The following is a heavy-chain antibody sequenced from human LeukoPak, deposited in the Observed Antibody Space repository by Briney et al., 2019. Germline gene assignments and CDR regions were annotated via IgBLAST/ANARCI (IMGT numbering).Heavy chain of an antibody. CDR1: GFTFSSYW. V-gene: IGHV3-7*01. CDR3: ARDSEGGYDYDPFFDY. J-gene: IGHJ4*02. Sequence: PGGSLRLSCAASGFTFSSYWMSRVRQAPGKGLEWVANIKQDGSEKYYVDSVKGRFTISRDNAKNSLYLQMNSLRAEDTAVYYCARDSEGGYDYDPFFDYWGQGTLVTVSS. D-gene: IGHD5-12*01. CDR2: IKQDGSEK.